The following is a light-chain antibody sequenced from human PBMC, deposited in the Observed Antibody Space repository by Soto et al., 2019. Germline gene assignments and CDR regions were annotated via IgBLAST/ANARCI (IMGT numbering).Light chain of an antibody. CDR3: AAWDDSLNGLV. CDR2: SNN. J-gene: IGLJ3*02. Sequence: QSVLTQPPSASGTPGQRVTVSCSGSSSNIGSNTVNWYQQLPGTAPKLLIYSNNQRPSGVPDRFSGSKSGTSVSLAISGLQSEDEADYYCAAWDDSLNGLVIGGGTKATVX. V-gene: IGLV1-44*01. CDR1: SSNIGSNT.